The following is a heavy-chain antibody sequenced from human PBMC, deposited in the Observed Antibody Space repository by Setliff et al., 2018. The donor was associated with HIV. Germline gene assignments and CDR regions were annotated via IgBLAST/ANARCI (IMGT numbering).Heavy chain of an antibody. Sequence: ASVKVSCKAFGYTFTNHFMHWVRQAPGQGLEWMGIIDPSDGSTIFAQQFQGRLNMPRDKSTSTVYLELSSLRSEDTAVYYCARAVASKNVRGEYYFDYWGQGTLVTVSS. D-gene: IGHD3-16*01. CDR1: GYTFTNHF. CDR2: IDPSDGST. CDR3: ARAVASKNVRGEYYFDY. J-gene: IGHJ4*02. V-gene: IGHV1-46*01.